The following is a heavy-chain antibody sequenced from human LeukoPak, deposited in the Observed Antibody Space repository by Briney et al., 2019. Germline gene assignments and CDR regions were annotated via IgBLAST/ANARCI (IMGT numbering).Heavy chain of an antibody. V-gene: IGHV1-2*02. CDR3: ATETTGTPRGVY. D-gene: IGHD4-17*01. CDR2: INPNSGAT. Sequence: ASVKVSCKASGYTFTDYYIQWVRQAPGQGLEWMGRINPNSGATTYAQQFQGRVTMTRDTSITTAYMEVSRLTSDDTDVYYCATETTGTPRGVYWGLGTLVTVSS. J-gene: IGHJ4*02. CDR1: GYTFTDYY.